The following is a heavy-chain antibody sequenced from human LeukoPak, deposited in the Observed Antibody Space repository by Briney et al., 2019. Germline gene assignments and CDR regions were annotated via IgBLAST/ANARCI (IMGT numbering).Heavy chain of an antibody. CDR2: FHNSGTS. J-gene: IGHJ4*02. CDR3: TRGAGWLIDY. V-gene: IGHV4-59*01. Sequence: ETLSLTCTVSGGSISSYYWSWIRQPPGKGLEWIGYFHNSGTSTYNPSLKSRVTISADTSKNQFSLKLNSLTTADTAVYYCTRGAGWLIDYWGQGILVTVSS. CDR1: GGSISSYY. D-gene: IGHD3-16*01.